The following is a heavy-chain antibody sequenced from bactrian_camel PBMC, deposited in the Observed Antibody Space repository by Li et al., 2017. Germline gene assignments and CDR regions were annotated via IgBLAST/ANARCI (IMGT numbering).Heavy chain of an antibody. CDR1: GFTPTNCA. J-gene: IGHJ4*01. CDR3: AADGGLSDCSSSFQDYEYNF. CDR2: ISADGST. Sequence: HVQLVESGGGSVQAGGSLKLSCTPSGFTPTNCAIAWYRQAAGKQREWVSSISADGSTTYADSVKGRFTISRDKGKDTVFLQMNTLKPEDTGMYYCAADGGLSDCSSSFQDYEYNFWGRGTQVTV. V-gene: IGHV3S53*01. D-gene: IGHD2*01.